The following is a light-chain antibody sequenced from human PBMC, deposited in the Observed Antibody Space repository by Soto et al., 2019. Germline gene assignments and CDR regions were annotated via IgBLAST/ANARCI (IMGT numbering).Light chain of an antibody. Sequence: DIVLTQSPLSLPVTPGEPASISCRSSQGLLHTDGNIYLDWYVQKPGQSPQLLMYLGSSRASGVPDRFSGSGSGTALTLKISRVEAEDVGVYDCVQGLQIPLTVGWGTKVEIK. J-gene: IGKJ4*01. CDR1: QGLLHTDGNIY. CDR2: LGS. CDR3: VQGLQIPLT. V-gene: IGKV2-28*01.